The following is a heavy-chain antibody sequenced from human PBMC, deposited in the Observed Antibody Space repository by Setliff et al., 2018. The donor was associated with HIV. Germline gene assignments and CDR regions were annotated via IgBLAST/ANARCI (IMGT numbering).Heavy chain of an antibody. D-gene: IGHD1-26*01. J-gene: IGHJ5*02. CDR3: ASMWKVGA. CDR1: GFIFSDSW. Sequence: GGSLRLSCGASGFIFSDSWMDWVRQAPGKGLEWVATIKKDGREKYYVDSVKGRFTISRDNARTSLYLEMSSLRVEGTAVYFCASMWKVGAWGRGTLVTVSS. V-gene: IGHV3-7*03. CDR2: IKKDGREK.